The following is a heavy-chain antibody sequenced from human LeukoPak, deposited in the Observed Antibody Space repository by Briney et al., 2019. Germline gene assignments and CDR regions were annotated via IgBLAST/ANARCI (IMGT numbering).Heavy chain of an antibody. CDR2: ISYDGSNK. J-gene: IGHJ4*02. V-gene: IGHV3-30*04. D-gene: IGHD5-12*01. Sequence: PGGSLRLSCAASGFTFSSYAMHWVRQAPGKGLEWVAVISYDGSNKYYADSVKGRFTISRDNSKNTLYLQMNSLRAEDTAVYYCARGRGYSGYDDPKRAFDYWGQGTLVTVSS. CDR3: ARGRGYSGYDDPKRAFDY. CDR1: GFTFSSYA.